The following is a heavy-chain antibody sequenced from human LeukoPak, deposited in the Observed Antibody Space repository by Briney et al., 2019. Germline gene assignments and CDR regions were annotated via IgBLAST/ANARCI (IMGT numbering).Heavy chain of an antibody. V-gene: IGHV4-38-2*02. J-gene: IGHJ4*02. CDR2: IYHSGST. CDR3: ARDPTYSSSSNYFDY. Sequence: PSETLSLTCTVSGYSISSGYYWGWIRQPPGKGLEWIGSIYHSGSTYYNPSLKSRVTISVDTSKNQFSLKLSSVTAADTAVYYCARDPTYSSSSNYFDYWGQGTLVTVSS. CDR1: GYSISSGYY. D-gene: IGHD6-6*01.